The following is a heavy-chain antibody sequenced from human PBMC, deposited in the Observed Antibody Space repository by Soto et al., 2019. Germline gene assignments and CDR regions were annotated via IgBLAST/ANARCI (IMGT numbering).Heavy chain of an antibody. D-gene: IGHD3-22*01. V-gene: IGHV5-51*01. CDR2: IYPGDSDT. J-gene: IGHJ3*02. CDR3: ARRALSYDSSGYYLDAFDI. Sequence: EVQLVQSGAEVKKPGESLKISCNGSGYSFTTYWIGWVRQMPGKGLEWMGIIYPGDSDTRYSPSFQGQVTISADKSISTAYLQWSSLKASDTAMYYCARRALSYDSSGYYLDAFDIWGQGTMVTVSS. CDR1: GYSFTTYW.